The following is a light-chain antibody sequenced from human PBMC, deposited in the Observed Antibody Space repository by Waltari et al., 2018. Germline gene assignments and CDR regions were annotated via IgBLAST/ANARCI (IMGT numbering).Light chain of an antibody. CDR1: QRINTW. CDR2: DVS. Sequence: IQMTQSPSALSASVGDRVTITCRASQRINTWMAWYQQRPGKAPKVLIYDVSTLESGVPSRFSGSGSGTEFTHAINNLQPEDFATYYCQQYYRYYTFGQGTKLEIK. J-gene: IGKJ2*01. V-gene: IGKV1-5*01. CDR3: QQYYRYYT.